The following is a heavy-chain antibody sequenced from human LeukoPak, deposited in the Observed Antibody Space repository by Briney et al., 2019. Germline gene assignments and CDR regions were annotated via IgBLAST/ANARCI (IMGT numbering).Heavy chain of an antibody. V-gene: IGHV4-59*08. J-gene: IGHJ4*02. CDR1: GGSISTYY. Sequence: SETLSLTCTVSGGSISTYYWSWIRQPPGKGLEWIGYIYYTGSTNYNPSLKSQVTISVDTSKNQLFLRLTSVTAADTAVYYCARLGYSSSWLAVDYWGQGTLVTVSS. CDR3: ARLGYSSSWLAVDY. D-gene: IGHD6-13*01. CDR2: IYYTGST.